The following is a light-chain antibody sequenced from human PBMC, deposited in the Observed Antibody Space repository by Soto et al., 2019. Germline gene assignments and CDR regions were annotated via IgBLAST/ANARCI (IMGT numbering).Light chain of an antibody. CDR3: QQYNSYSWT. Sequence: TQSPGTLSLSSVARATLSCRASQSVSTNSLAWYQQKPGKAPKLLIYDASSLESGVPSRFSGSGSGTEFTLTISSLQPDDFATYYCQQYNSYSWTFGQGTKVDIK. CDR1: QSVSTNS. J-gene: IGKJ1*01. V-gene: IGKV1-5*01. CDR2: DAS.